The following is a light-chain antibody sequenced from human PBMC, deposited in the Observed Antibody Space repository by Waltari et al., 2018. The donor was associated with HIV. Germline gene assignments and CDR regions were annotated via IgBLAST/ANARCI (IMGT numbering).Light chain of an antibody. V-gene: IGKV4-1*01. J-gene: IGKJ2*01. Sequence: DIVLSQSPDSLAVSLGERASVNCKSSQSLLDSSNNKNYLPWYQQKPGHPPKLLIYWASTRESGVPDRFSGSGSGTDFTLTISSLQAEDVAVYYCQQYSTTSYTFGQGTNLEIK. CDR1: QSLLDSSNNKNY. CDR3: QQYSTTSYT. CDR2: WAS.